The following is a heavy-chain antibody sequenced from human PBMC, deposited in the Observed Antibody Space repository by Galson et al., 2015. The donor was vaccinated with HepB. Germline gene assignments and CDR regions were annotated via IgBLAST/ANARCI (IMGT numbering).Heavy chain of an antibody. CDR1: GYTFATYD. D-gene: IGHD6-6*01. V-gene: IGHV1-8*01. CDR3: ARAFSSSWCFFDY. CDR2: MNPNSGNT. J-gene: IGHJ4*02. Sequence: SVKVSCKASGYTFATYDINWVRQATGQGLEWTGWMNPNSGNTGYAQNFQGRVTMTRNTSISTAYMELSSLRSEDTAVYYCARAFSSSWCFFDYWGQGTLVTVSS.